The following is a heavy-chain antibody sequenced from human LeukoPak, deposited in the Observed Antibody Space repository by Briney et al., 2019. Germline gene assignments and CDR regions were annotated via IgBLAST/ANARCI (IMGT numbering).Heavy chain of an antibody. Sequence: PGGSLRLSCAASGFTVSSNYMSWVRQAPGKGLEWVSVIYSGDSTYHADSVKGRFTISRDNSKNTLFLQMNTLSAEDTAVYYCARDGELPADYWGQGTLVTVSS. V-gene: IGHV3-53*01. CDR1: GFTVSSNY. CDR2: IYSGDST. D-gene: IGHD1-26*01. CDR3: ARDGELPADY. J-gene: IGHJ4*02.